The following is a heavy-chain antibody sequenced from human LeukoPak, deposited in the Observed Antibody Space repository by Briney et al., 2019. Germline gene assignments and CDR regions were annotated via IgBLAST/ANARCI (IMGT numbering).Heavy chain of an antibody. J-gene: IGHJ3*02. CDR3: ARVVQVYCSTTSCYVGAFDI. D-gene: IGHD2-2*01. CDR2: TYYRSKWYN. V-gene: IGHV6-1*01. Sequence: SQTLSLTCAIPGDSVSSNSAAWNWIRQSPSRGLEWLGRTYYRSKWYNDYAVSVKSRITITPETSKNQFSLQLNSVTPEDTAVYYCARVVQVYCSTTSCYVGAFDIWGQGTMVTVSS. CDR1: GDSVSSNSAA.